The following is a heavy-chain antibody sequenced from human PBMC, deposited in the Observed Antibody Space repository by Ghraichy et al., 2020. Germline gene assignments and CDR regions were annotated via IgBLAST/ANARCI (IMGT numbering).Heavy chain of an antibody. D-gene: IGHD5-18*01. J-gene: IGHJ2*01. CDR3: ARGYNYDFNWYFDL. V-gene: IGHV3-21*01. Sequence: GGSLRLSCAASGFPFSSYSMDWVRQAPGEGLEWVASINSRSDTIFYTDSVKGRFAISRDNAKNSLFLQVNSLRAEDTAVYYCARGYNYDFNWYFDLWGRGTPVTVSS. CDR1: GFPFSSYS. CDR2: INSRSDTI.